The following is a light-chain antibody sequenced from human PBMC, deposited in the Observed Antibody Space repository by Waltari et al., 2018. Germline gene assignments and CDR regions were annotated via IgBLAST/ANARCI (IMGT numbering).Light chain of an antibody. CDR1: NIDSYS. J-gene: IGLJ3*02. V-gene: IGLV3-21*02. Sequence: VLTQPPSLSVAPGQTAKITCGRNNIDSYSLHWYRQKPGQAPVVVLYDNSDRPSGIPERFSGSNSGNTATLTISRVEAGDEADYYCQVWDSNIDHGVFGGGTKLTVL. CDR3: QVWDSNIDHGV. CDR2: DNS.